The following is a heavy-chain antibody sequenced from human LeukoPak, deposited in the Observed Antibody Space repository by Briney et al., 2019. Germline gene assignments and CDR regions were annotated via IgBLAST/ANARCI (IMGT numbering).Heavy chain of an antibody. J-gene: IGHJ4*02. CDR1: GGSISTYY. Sequence: PSETLSLTCTVSGGSISTYYWSWIRQPPGKGLEWIGYIYYTGSTNYSPSLKSRVTMSVDTSKNQFSLKLRSVTAADTAVYYCARALLNPRGEYYFDYWGQGTLVTVSS. CDR3: ARALLNPRGEYYFDY. CDR2: IYYTGST. D-gene: IGHD3-10*01. V-gene: IGHV4-59*01.